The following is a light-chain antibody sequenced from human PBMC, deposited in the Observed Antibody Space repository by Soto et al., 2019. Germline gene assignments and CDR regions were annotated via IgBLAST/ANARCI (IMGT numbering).Light chain of an antibody. CDR1: LRISKY. CDR2: GAS. V-gene: IGKV1-39*01. CDR3: QQSHSTQLT. Sequence: DIQVIQSPSSLSASVGERVTITCRASLRISKYLNWYQQKPGKAPKLLIYGASTLQSGVTSRFSGTRSETDFTLIISSLQPEDSATYYCQQSHSTQLTFGGGTKLEI. J-gene: IGKJ4*01.